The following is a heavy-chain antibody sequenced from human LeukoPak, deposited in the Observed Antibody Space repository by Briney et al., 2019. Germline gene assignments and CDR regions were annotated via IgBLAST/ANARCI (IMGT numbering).Heavy chain of an antibody. J-gene: IGHJ5*02. CDR2: INHSGST. Sequence: SETLSLTCTVSGGSISSSSYYWGWIRQPPGKGLEWIGEINHSGSTNYNPSLKSRVTISVDTSKNQFSLKLSSVTAADTAVYYCASRRVAGHGFKRTRFWFDPWGQGTLVTVSS. V-gene: IGHV4-39*07. D-gene: IGHD2-15*01. CDR1: GGSISSSSYY. CDR3: ASRRVAGHGFKRTRFWFDP.